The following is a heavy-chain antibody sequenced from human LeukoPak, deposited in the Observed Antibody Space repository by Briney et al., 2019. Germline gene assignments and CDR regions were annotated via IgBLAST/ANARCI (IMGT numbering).Heavy chain of an antibody. CDR3: ARAKKDSSGWYSQPLYYFDY. CDR2: IYYSGST. D-gene: IGHD6-19*01. V-gene: IGHV4-59*01. Sequence: SETLSLTCTVSGGSISSYYWSWIRQPPGKGLEWIGYIYYSGSTNYDPSLKSRVTISVDRSKNQFSLKLSSVTAADTAVYYCARAKKDSSGWYSQPLYYFDYWGQGTLVTVSS. CDR1: GGSISSYY. J-gene: IGHJ4*02.